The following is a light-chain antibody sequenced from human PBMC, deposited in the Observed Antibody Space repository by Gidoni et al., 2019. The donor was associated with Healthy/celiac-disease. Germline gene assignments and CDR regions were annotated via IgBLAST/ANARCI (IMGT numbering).Light chain of an antibody. J-gene: IGKJ4*01. CDR2: DAS. CDR1: QSVSSY. V-gene: IGKV3-11*01. CDR3: QQRSNWLT. Sequence: EIVLTQSPATLSLSPGERATLSCRASQSVSSYLAWYQQKPGQAPRLLIYDASNRETGIPARFSGSGSGTDFTLTISSLEPEDFAVYYCQQRSNWLTFGGGTKVEIK.